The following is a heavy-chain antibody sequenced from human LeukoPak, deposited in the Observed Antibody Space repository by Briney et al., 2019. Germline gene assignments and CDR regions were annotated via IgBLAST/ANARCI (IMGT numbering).Heavy chain of an antibody. V-gene: IGHV3-48*03. CDR3: ARGHRLYGMDV. CDR2: IGSSGITI. CDR1: GFTFSSYE. D-gene: IGHD3-16*02. Sequence: PGGSLRLSCAASGFTFSSYEMSWVRQAPGKGLEWVSYIGSSGITIYYADSVKGRFTISRDNAKNSLYLRMNSLRAEDTAVYYCARGHRLYGMDVWGQGTTVTVS. J-gene: IGHJ6*02.